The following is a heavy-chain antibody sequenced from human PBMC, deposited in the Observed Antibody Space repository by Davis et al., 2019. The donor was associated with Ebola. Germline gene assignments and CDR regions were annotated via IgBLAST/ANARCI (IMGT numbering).Heavy chain of an antibody. CDR2: IYYSGST. CDR1: GGSISSSSYY. Sequence: MPSETLSLTCTVSGGSISSSSYYWGWIRQPPGKGLEWIGSIYYSGSTYYNPSLKSRVTISVDTSKNQFSLKLSSVTAADTAVYYCARQGGGQIVVVVAAPRYGMDVWGQGTTVTVSS. V-gene: IGHV4-39*01. D-gene: IGHD2-15*01. CDR3: ARQGGGQIVVVVAAPRYGMDV. J-gene: IGHJ6*01.